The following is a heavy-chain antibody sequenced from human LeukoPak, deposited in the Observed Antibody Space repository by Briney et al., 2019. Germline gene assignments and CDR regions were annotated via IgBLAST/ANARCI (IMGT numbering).Heavy chain of an antibody. CDR3: ARAGLVGATNHHYYMDV. CDR1: GGSISSYY. CDR2: IYTSGST. V-gene: IGHV4-4*07. Sequence: SETLSLTCTVSGGSISSYYWSWIRQPAGKGLEWIGRIYTSGSTNYNPSLKSRVTMSVDTSKNQFFLKLSSVTAADTAVYYCARAGLVGATNHHYYMDVWGKGTTVTVSS. J-gene: IGHJ6*03. D-gene: IGHD1-26*01.